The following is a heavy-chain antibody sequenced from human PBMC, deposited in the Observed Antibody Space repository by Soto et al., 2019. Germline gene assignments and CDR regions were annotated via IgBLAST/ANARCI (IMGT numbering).Heavy chain of an antibody. V-gene: IGHV3-30*18. D-gene: IGHD1-26*01. CDR3: AKLIVGADYYYGMDV. CDR1: GFTFSSYA. J-gene: IGHJ6*02. CDR2: ISYDGSNK. Sequence: QVQLVESGGGVVQPGRSLRLSCAASGFTFSSYAMHWVRQAPGKGLEWVAVISYDGSNKYYADSVKGRFTISRDNSKNTLYLQMNSLRAEDTAVYYCAKLIVGADYYYGMDVWGQGTTVTVSS.